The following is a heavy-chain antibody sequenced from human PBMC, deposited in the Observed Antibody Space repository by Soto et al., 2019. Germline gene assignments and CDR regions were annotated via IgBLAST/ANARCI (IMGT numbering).Heavy chain of an antibody. CDR1: GGSISSCDYY. CDR2: IYYSGST. Sequence: PSETLSLTCTVSGGSISSCDYYWSWIRQPPGKGLEWIGYIYYSGSTYYNPSLKSRVTISVDTSKNQFSLKLSSVTAADTAVYYCARDHYDSSGYYYKTYYYYYGMDVWGQGTTVTVSS. D-gene: IGHD3-22*01. J-gene: IGHJ6*02. V-gene: IGHV4-30-4*01. CDR3: ARDHYDSSGYYYKTYYYYYGMDV.